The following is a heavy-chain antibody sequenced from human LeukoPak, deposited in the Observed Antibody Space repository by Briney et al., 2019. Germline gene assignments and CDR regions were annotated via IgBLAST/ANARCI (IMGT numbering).Heavy chain of an antibody. V-gene: IGHV1-2*02. J-gene: IGHJ4*02. D-gene: IGHD6-13*01. CDR3: ARGEGSSIDY. CDR1: GYTFTSYY. CDR2: INTDSGGT. Sequence: GASVKVSCKASGYTFTSYYIHWVRQAPGQGLEWMVWINTDSGGTNYAQKFQGRVTTTIDTSISTAYLELTRLTSDDTAVYYCARGEGSSIDYWGQGTLVTVSS.